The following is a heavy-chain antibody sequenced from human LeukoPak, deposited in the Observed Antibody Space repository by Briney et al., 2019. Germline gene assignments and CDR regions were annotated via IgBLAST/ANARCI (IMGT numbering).Heavy chain of an antibody. D-gene: IGHD3-10*01. V-gene: IGHV3-74*01. J-gene: IGHJ6*02. CDR2: INSDGSRT. Sequence: GGSLRLSCAASGFTFSRYWMHWVRQAPGKGLVWVSRINSDGSRTTYADSVKGRFTISRDNAKNTLYLQVNSLRAEDTAVYYCAGDGSNYGMDVWGQGTTVTVSS. CDR3: AGDGSNYGMDV. CDR1: GFTFSRYW.